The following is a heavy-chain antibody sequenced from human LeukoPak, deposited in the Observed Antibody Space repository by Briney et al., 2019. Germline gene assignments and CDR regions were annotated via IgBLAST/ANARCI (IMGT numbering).Heavy chain of an antibody. V-gene: IGHV4-31*03. D-gene: IGHD6-13*01. CDR2: IYYSGST. Sequence: PSETLSLTCTVSGGSISSGGYYWSWIRQHPGKGLEWIGHIYYSGSTYYNPSLKSRVTISVDTSKNQFSLKLSSVTAADTAVYYCARHSPYSSSWIYYYYYMDVWGKGTTVTVSS. J-gene: IGHJ6*03. CDR1: GGSISSGGYY. CDR3: ARHSPYSSSWIYYYYYMDV.